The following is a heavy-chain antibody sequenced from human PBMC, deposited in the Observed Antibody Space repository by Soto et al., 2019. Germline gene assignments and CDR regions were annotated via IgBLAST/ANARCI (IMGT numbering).Heavy chain of an antibody. D-gene: IGHD3-9*01. CDR1: GGSISSSFW. J-gene: IGHJ4*02. CDR2: IYHISIT. V-gene: IGHV4-4*02. CDR3: ERDPCTYDNSEN. Sequence: QVHLRESGPGLVRPSGTLSLPCAVSGGSISSSFWWTWVRQYPGQGLEWIGEIYHISITHYNPYLKSRVTISVNKSTNQLSLKLNSVTAADTAVYYCERDPCTYDNSENWGRGILVTVSS.